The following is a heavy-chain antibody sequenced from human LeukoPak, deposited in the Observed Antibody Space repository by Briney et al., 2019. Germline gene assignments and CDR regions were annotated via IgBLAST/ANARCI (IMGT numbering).Heavy chain of an antibody. Sequence: GGSLRLSCAASGFTFSSYSMNWVRQAPGKGLEWVSSISSSSSYIYYADSVKGRFTISRDNAKNSLYLQMNSLRAEDTAVYYCLITIFGVVPPPSYNWFDPWGQGTLVTVSS. D-gene: IGHD3-3*01. V-gene: IGHV3-21*01. CDR3: LITIFGVVPPPSYNWFDP. J-gene: IGHJ5*02. CDR1: GFTFSSYS. CDR2: ISSSSSYI.